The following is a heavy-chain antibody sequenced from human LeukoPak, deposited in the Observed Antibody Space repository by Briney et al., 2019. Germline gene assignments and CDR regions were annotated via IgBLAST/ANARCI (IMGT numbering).Heavy chain of an antibody. CDR3: ARSNDSSGKGDWYFDL. Sequence: KSSETLSLTCTVSGGSISSYYWGWIRQPPGKGLEWIGSIYYSGSTYYNLSLKSRVTISVDTSKNQFSLKLSSVTAADTAVYYCARSNDSSGKGDWYFDLWGRGTLVTVSS. CDR1: GGSISSYY. CDR2: IYYSGST. D-gene: IGHD3-22*01. V-gene: IGHV4-39*07. J-gene: IGHJ2*01.